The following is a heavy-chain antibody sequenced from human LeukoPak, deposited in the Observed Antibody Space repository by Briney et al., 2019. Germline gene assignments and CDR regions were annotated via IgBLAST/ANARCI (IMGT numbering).Heavy chain of an antibody. D-gene: IGHD4-11*01. J-gene: IGHJ5*02. CDR2: IIPIFGTA. V-gene: IGHV1-69*01. Sequence: ASVKVSCKASGGTSSSYAISWVRQAPGQGLEWMGGIIPIFGTANYAQKFQGRVTITADESTSTAYMELSSLRSEDTAVYYCAREEKIDYSNYANWFDPWGQGTLVSVPS. CDR3: AREEKIDYSNYANWFDP. CDR1: GGTSSSYA.